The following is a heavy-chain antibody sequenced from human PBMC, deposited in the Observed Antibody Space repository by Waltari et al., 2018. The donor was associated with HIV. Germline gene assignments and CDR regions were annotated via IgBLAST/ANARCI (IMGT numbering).Heavy chain of an antibody. CDR3: ARAPEGYYYDSSGYPGGFDY. CDR2: IYYSGST. J-gene: IGHJ4*02. Sequence: QLQLQESGPGLVKPSETLSLTCTVSGGSISSSSYYWGWIRQPPGKGLEWIGSIYYSGSTYYNPSLKSRVTISVDTSKNQFSLKLSSVTAADTAVYYCARAPEGYYYDSSGYPGGFDYWGQGTLVTVSS. CDR1: GGSISSSSYY. D-gene: IGHD3-22*01. V-gene: IGHV4-39*07.